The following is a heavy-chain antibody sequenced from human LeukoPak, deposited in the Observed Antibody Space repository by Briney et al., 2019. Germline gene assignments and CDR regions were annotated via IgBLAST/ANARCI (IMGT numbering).Heavy chain of an antibody. CDR3: ARGTGTFDY. Sequence: SQTLSLTCAISGDSVSSNNAAWNWIRQFPSRGLEWLGRAYYRSKWYSDYAVSVKSRMTINPDTSKNQFSLHLNSVTPEDTAMYYCARGTGTFDYWGQGTLVTVSS. CDR2: AYYRSKWYS. CDR1: GDSVSSNNAA. V-gene: IGHV6-1*01. D-gene: IGHD7-27*01. J-gene: IGHJ4*02.